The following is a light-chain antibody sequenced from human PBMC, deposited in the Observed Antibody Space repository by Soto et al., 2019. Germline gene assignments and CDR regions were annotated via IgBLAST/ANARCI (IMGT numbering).Light chain of an antibody. Sequence: EIVMTQSPATLSVSPGETATLSCRASQSVGSAVAWYQHKPGQAPRLLIVAASMRATGVPGRFSGGGSGTEFTLPTSSLQSEDFGVYYCQQHKNWPPLTFGGGTTVEIK. J-gene: IGKJ4*01. CDR3: QQHKNWPPLT. V-gene: IGKV3-15*01. CDR2: AAS. CDR1: QSVGSA.